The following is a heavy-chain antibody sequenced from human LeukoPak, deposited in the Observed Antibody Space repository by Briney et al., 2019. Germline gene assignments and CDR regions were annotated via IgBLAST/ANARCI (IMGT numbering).Heavy chain of an antibody. CDR2: INPNSGGT. D-gene: IGHD3-22*01. J-gene: IGHJ4*02. CDR3: ARDYYDSSGYKYYFDY. CDR1: GYTFTGYY. V-gene: IGHV1-2*06. Sequence: ASVKVSCKASGYTFTGYYMHWVRQAPGQWLEWMGRINPNSGGTNYAQKFQGRVTMTRDTSISTAYMELSRLRSDDTAVYYCARDYYDSSGYKYYFDYWGQGTLVTVSS.